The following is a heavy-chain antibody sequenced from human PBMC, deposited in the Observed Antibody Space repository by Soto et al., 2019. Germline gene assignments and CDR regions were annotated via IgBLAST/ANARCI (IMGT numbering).Heavy chain of an antibody. CDR2: ISAYNGNT. CDR1: GYTFTSYG. V-gene: IGHV1-18*01. J-gene: IGHJ5*02. CDR3: ARDEGAPQWLDNWFDP. Sequence: ASVKVSCKASGYTFTSYGISWVRQAPGQGLEWMGWISAYNGNTNYAQKLQGRVTMTTDTSTSTAYVELRSLRSDDTAVYYCARDEGAPQWLDNWFDPWGQGTLVTISS. D-gene: IGHD6-19*01.